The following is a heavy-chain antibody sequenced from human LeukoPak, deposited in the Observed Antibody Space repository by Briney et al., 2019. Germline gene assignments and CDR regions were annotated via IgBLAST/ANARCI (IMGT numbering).Heavy chain of an antibody. Sequence: GGTLRLSCAASGFTFCNYDMSWVRQAPGKGLEWVSAISGGGGSTYYADSVKGRFTISRDNSKNTLYLQMNSLRAEDTAVYYCAKGRYYDSSGPNYFDYWGQGSLVTVSS. CDR3: AKGRYYDSSGPNYFDY. D-gene: IGHD3-22*01. CDR2: ISGGGGST. CDR1: GFTFCNYD. J-gene: IGHJ4*02. V-gene: IGHV3-23*01.